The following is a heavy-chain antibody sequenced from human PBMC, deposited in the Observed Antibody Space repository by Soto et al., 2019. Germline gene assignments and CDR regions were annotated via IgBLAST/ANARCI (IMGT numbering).Heavy chain of an antibody. J-gene: IGHJ4*02. CDR3: AKGDSSRLYYFDY. D-gene: IGHD6-13*01. Sequence: EVQLVESGGGLVQPGRFLRLSCAASGFTFDDYAMHWVRQAPGKGLEWVSGISWNSGSIGYADSVKGRFTISRDNAKNSLYLQMNSLRAEDTALYYCAKGDSSRLYYFDYWGQGTLVTVSS. V-gene: IGHV3-9*01. CDR2: ISWNSGSI. CDR1: GFTFDDYA.